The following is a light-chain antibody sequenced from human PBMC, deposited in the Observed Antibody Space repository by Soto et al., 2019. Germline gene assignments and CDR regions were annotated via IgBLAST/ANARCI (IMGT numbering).Light chain of an antibody. CDR3: QQYDTWPLT. J-gene: IGKJ4*01. V-gene: IGKV3-15*01. CDR1: HSVGSN. Sequence: EIVMTQSPATLSVSPGERVTLSCRARHSVGSNLAWYQQTPGQAPRVVIYDASNRATVIPARFSGSGSGTEFALTISSLESEDFAVYYCQQYDTWPLTFGGGTKVDIK. CDR2: DAS.